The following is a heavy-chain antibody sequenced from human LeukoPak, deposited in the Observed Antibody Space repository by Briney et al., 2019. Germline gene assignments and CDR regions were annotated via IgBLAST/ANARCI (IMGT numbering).Heavy chain of an antibody. CDR3: ARTTVTTNWFDP. V-gene: IGHV1-2*06. J-gene: IGHJ5*02. CDR2: INPNSGGT. D-gene: IGHD4-11*01. Sequence: ASVKVSCKASGYTFTGYYMHWVRQAPGQGLEWTGRINPNSGGTNYAQKFQGRVTMTRDTSISTAYMELSRLRSDDTAVYYCARTTVTTNWFDPWGQGTLVTVSS. CDR1: GYTFTGYY.